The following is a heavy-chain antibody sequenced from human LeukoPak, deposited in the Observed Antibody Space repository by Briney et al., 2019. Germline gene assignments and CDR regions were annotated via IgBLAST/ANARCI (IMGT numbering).Heavy chain of an antibody. V-gene: IGHV4-34*01. Sequence: PSETLSLTCAVYGGSFSGYYWSWIRQPPGKGLEWIGEINHSGSTNYNPSLKSRVTISVDTSKNQFSLKLSSVTAADTAVYYCARVRGIAVAGTWYFDLWGRGTLVTVSS. CDR2: INHSGST. CDR3: ARVRGIAVAGTWYFDL. CDR1: GGSFSGYY. D-gene: IGHD6-19*01. J-gene: IGHJ2*01.